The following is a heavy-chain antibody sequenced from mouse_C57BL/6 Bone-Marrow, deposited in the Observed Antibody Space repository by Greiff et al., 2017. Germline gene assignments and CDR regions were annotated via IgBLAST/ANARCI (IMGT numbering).Heavy chain of an antibody. Sequence: QVQLQQPGAELVKPGASVKMSCKASGYTFTSYWITWVKQRPGQGLEWIGDIYPGSGSTNYNEKFKSKATLTVDTSSSTAYMQLSSLTSEDSAVYYCARWDSNDWYLDVWGTGTTVTVSS. V-gene: IGHV1-55*01. J-gene: IGHJ1*03. CDR1: GYTFTSYW. D-gene: IGHD2-5*01. CDR2: IYPGSGST. CDR3: ARWDSNDWYLDV.